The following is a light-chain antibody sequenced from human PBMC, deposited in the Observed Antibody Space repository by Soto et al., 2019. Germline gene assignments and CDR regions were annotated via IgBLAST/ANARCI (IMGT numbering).Light chain of an antibody. CDR1: SSDGGGYNY. CDR2: DVS. Sequence: QSALTQPASVSGSPGQSITISCTGTSSDGGGYNYVSWYQQHPGKAPKLMIYDVSNRPSGVSNRFSGSKSGNTASLTISGLQAEDEADYYRSSYTSSSTLEFGGGTQLTVL. J-gene: IGLJ2*01. V-gene: IGLV2-14*01. CDR3: SSYTSSSTLE.